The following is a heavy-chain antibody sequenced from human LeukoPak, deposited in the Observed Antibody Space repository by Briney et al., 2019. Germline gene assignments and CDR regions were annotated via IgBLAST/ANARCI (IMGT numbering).Heavy chain of an antibody. CDR2: LYSGGST. Sequence: PGGPLRLSCAASGLPLSSNNMNWVRQPRGKGLESVSILYSGGSTYYADSVKGRFTISRDNSKNTLYLQMNSLRAEDTAVYYCASVEMSTAGFDFWGQGTLVTVSS. CDR3: ASVEMSTAGFDF. V-gene: IGHV3-66*01. J-gene: IGHJ4*02. CDR1: GLPLSSNN. D-gene: IGHD5-24*01.